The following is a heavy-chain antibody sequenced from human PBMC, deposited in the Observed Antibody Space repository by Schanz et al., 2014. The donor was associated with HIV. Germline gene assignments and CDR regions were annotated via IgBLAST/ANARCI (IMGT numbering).Heavy chain of an antibody. CDR2: ISDRSDYL. D-gene: IGHD1-26*01. J-gene: IGHJ4*02. CDR3: ARDSGSYF. CDR1: GFTFMRHT. V-gene: IGHV3-21*02. Sequence: EVQLVESGGGLVKPGGSLRLSCAASGFTFMRHTMNWVRQAPGKGLEWVSSISDRSDYLHYADSVKGRFTISRDNAKNSLYLQMNSLRAEDTAVYYCARDSGSYFWGQGTLVTVSS.